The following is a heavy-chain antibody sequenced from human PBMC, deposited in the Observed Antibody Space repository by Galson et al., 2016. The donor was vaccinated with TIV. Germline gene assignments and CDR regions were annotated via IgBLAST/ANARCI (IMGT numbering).Heavy chain of an antibody. CDR3: AKVRDLSGYSIVSFDH. D-gene: IGHD3-3*01. J-gene: IGHJ4*02. CDR1: GFTFSSYA. Sequence: SLRLSCAASGFTFSSYAMTWVRQAPGKGLEWVSGLTGSGAYTYYGDSVKGRFTISRDNPKNTLYLQMNSLRAEDTAVYYCAKVRDLSGYSIVSFDHWGQGILVTVSS. V-gene: IGHV3-23*01. CDR2: LTGSGAYT.